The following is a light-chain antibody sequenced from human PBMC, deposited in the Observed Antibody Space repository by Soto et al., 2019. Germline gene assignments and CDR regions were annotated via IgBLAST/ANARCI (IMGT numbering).Light chain of an antibody. CDR2: EVN. Sequence: QSALTQPPSASGSPGQSVAISCTGTSSDVGGYNYVSWYQQHPGKAPKRMIYEVNKRPSGVPDRFSGSKSGNTASLTVSGLQAEDEAAYYCSSYAGSSNVFGTGTKLTVL. CDR1: SSDVGGYNY. J-gene: IGLJ1*01. V-gene: IGLV2-8*01. CDR3: SSYAGSSNV.